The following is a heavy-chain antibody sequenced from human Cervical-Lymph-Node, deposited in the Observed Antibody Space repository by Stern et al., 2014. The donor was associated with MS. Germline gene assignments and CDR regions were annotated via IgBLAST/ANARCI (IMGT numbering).Heavy chain of an antibody. J-gene: IGHJ4*02. Sequence: EVQLVQSGGGLVQPGGSLRLSCAGSGFTFSNFAITWIRQAPGKGLEWVSGSGTDGGTHYAESVEGRFSISRDNSKKTLYLQMDRLRVEDTAIYYCGKDLHYWTADSWGQGTLVTVSS. CDR3: GKDLHYWTADS. CDR1: GFTFSNFA. CDR2: SGTDGGT. D-gene: IGHD1-1*01. V-gene: IGHV3-23*04.